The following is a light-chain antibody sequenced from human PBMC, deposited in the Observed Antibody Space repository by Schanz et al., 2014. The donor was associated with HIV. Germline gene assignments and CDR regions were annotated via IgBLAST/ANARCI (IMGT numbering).Light chain of an antibody. V-gene: IGLV2-14*03. CDR2: DVT. Sequence: QSALTQPASVSGSPGQSITISCTGTSSDVGADNSVSWYQQHPGRAPRLLVYDVTYRPSGVSNRFSGSKSGNTASLTISGLLFFFFADYYCNSYSHSNTYVFGSGTKLTVL. CDR1: SSDVGADNS. J-gene: IGLJ1*01. CDR3: NSYSHSNTYV.